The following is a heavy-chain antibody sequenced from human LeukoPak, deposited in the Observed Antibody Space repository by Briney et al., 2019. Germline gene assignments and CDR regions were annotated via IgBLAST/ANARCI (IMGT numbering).Heavy chain of an antibody. Sequence: GGSLRLSCAAFGFTFNSYWMHWVRQAPGKGLVWVSLISSDGSSTNYADSVKGRFTISRDNAKNTLYLQMNSLRAEDTAVYYCARDSGTSEYYFDYWGQGTLVTVSS. J-gene: IGHJ4*02. CDR2: ISSDGSST. CDR3: ARDSGTSEYYFDY. CDR1: GFTFNSYW. V-gene: IGHV3-74*01. D-gene: IGHD1-26*01.